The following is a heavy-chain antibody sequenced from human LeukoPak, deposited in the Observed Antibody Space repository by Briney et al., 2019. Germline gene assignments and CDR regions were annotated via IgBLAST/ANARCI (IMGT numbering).Heavy chain of an antibody. D-gene: IGHD3-10*01. V-gene: IGHV3-23*01. J-gene: IGHJ6*03. Sequence: GGSLRLSCIASGFTLSSYGMSWIRQAPGKGLEWVSSVNYDGGDTHYADSVMGRFTISRDNSKHTLFMQMNSLRPADTAVSYGAGGGFGGANCYYYMDVWGKGTTVTVSS. CDR2: VNYDGGDT. CDR3: AGGGFGGANCYYYMDV. CDR1: GFTLSSYG.